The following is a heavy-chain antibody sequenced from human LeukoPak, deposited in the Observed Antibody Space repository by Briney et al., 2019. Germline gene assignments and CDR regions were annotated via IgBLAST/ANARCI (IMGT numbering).Heavy chain of an antibody. CDR2: INSDESST. D-gene: IGHD3-3*01. CDR1: GFTFSIYW. V-gene: IGHV3-74*01. Sequence: PGGSLRLSCAASGFTFSIYWMHWVRQAPGKGLVWVSRINSDESSTSYADSVKGGFTISRDNAKNTLYLRMNSLRAEDTAVYYCARDEDWSGYYGAFDIWGQGAMVTVSS. CDR3: ARDEDWSGYYGAFDI. J-gene: IGHJ3*02.